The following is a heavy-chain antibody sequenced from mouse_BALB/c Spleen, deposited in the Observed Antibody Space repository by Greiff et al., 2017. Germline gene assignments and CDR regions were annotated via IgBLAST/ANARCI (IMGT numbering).Heavy chain of an antibody. CDR1: GFTFSSYA. Sequence: EVMLVESGGGLVKPGGSLKLSCAASGFTFSSYAMSWVRQTPEKRLEWVATISSGGSYTYYPDSVKGRFTISRDNAKNTLYLQMSSLRSEDTAMYYCAGGYDAFDYWGQGTTLTVSS. J-gene: IGHJ2*01. V-gene: IGHV5-9-1*01. CDR3: AGGYDAFDY. D-gene: IGHD2-2*01. CDR2: ISSGGSYT.